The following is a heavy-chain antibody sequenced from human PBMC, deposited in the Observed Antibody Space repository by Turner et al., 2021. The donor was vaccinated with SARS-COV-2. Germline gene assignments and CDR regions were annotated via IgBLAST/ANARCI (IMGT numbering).Heavy chain of an antibody. Sequence: QVQLVESGGGVVQPGRSLRLSCAASGFTFSSYGMHWVRQAPGKGLEWVAVIWYDGSNKYYADSVKGRFTISRDNSKNTLYLQMNSLRAEDTAVYYCAREAYYYDSSDYYFEHYFDYWGQGTLVTVSS. J-gene: IGHJ4*02. CDR1: GFTFSSYG. CDR2: IWYDGSNK. CDR3: AREAYYYDSSDYYFEHYFDY. D-gene: IGHD3-22*01. V-gene: IGHV3-33*01.